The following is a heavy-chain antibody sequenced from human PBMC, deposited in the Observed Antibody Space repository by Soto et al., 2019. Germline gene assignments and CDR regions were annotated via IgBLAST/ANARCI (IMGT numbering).Heavy chain of an antibody. V-gene: IGHV5-10-1*01. D-gene: IGHD3-3*01. Sequence: PGEALVTSCQGSGSSFTSYWISWVRQLPGRGLEWMGRIDPSDSYTNYSPSFQGHVTISADKSISTAYLQWSSLKASDTAMYYCASPHYDFWSGRPHRYYYGMDVWGQGTTVTVSS. J-gene: IGHJ6*02. CDR3: ASPHYDFWSGRPHRYYYGMDV. CDR2: IDPSDSYT. CDR1: GSSFTSYW.